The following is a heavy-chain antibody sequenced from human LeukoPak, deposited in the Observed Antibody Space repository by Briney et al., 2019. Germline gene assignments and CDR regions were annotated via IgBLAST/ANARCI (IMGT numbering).Heavy chain of an antibody. Sequence: ASVKVSCKASGGTFSSNAISWVRQAPGQGLEWMGWIIPIFGTANYAQKFQGRVTITADKSTSTAYVELSSLRSEDTAVYFCARSFGSGYDYYYHFMDVWGKGTTVTVSS. D-gene: IGHD5-12*01. V-gene: IGHV1-69*06. CDR3: ARSFGSGYDYYYHFMDV. J-gene: IGHJ6*03. CDR2: IIPIFGTA. CDR1: GGTFSSNA.